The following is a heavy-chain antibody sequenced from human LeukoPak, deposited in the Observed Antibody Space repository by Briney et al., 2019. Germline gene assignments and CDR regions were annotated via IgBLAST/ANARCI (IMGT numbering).Heavy chain of an antibody. J-gene: IGHJ4*02. V-gene: IGHV1-2*02. Sequence: ASVTVSCKASGYTFTCYYMHWVRQAPGQGLEWMGWINPNSGGTNYAQKFQGRVTMTRDTSISTAYMELSRLRSDDTAVYYCARDLPGFTIYDYVWGSYRPFDYWGQGTLVTVSS. CDR1: GYTFTCYY. D-gene: IGHD3-16*02. CDR3: ARDLPGFTIYDYVWGSYRPFDY. CDR2: INPNSGGT.